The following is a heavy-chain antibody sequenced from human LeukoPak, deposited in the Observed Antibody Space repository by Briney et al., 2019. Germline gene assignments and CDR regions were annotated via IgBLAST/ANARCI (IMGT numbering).Heavy chain of an antibody. Sequence: SETLSLTCTVSGGSISSGDYYWSWIRQPPGKGLEWIGYIYYSGSTYYNPSLKSRVTISVDTSKNQFSLKLSSVTAADTAVYYCARDTSYSGSPAFDYWGQGTLVTVSS. J-gene: IGHJ4*02. D-gene: IGHD1-26*01. CDR3: ARDTSYSGSPAFDY. CDR2: IYYSGST. V-gene: IGHV4-30-4*01. CDR1: GGSISSGDYY.